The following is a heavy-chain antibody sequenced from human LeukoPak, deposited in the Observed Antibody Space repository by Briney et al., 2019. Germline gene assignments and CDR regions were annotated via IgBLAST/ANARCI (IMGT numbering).Heavy chain of an antibody. CDR2: ISSSSSYI. J-gene: IGHJ5*02. D-gene: IGHD6-13*01. CDR3: ARETRTHIAAAGTFWFDP. Sequence: PGGSLRLSCAASGFTFSSYSMNWVRQAPGKGLEWVSSISSSSSYIYHADSVKGRFTISRDNAKNSLYLQMNSLRAEDTAVYYCARETRTHIAAAGTFWFDPWGQGTLVTVSS. V-gene: IGHV3-21*01. CDR1: GFTFSSYS.